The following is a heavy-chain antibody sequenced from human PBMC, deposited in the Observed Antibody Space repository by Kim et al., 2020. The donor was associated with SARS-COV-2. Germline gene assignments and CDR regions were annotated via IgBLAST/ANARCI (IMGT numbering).Heavy chain of an antibody. V-gene: IGHV3-23*01. CDR3: ARSGGGNLYLLDP. CDR2: IGDNGGST. D-gene: IGHD1-1*01. CDR1: GFTFNNSA. J-gene: IGHJ5*02. Sequence: GGSPRLSCAASGFTFNNSAMNWVRQAPGKGLEWVSTIGDNGGSTFYADSVKGRFTISRDNSKNTLSLQMNSLRADDTAVYYCARSGGGNLYLLDPWGQGTLLTVSS.